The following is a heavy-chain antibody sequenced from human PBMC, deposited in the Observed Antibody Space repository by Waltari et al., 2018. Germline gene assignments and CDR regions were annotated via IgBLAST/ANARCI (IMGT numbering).Heavy chain of an antibody. CDR2: IIPIFGTA. CDR1: EGNFSSYA. CDR3: ARDGGGYSGYDLWFDP. V-gene: IGHV1-69*05. Sequence: QVQLVQSGAEVKKPGSSVKVSCTASEGNFSSYAISRVRRPPGQGLEWMAGIIPIFGTANYAQKFQGRVTITTDESTSTAYMELSSPRSEDTAVYYCARDGGGYSGYDLWFDPWGQGTLVTVSS. J-gene: IGHJ5*02. D-gene: IGHD5-12*01.